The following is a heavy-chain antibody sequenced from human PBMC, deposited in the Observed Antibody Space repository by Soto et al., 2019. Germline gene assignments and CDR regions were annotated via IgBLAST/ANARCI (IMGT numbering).Heavy chain of an antibody. V-gene: IGHV3-23*01. D-gene: IGHD3-10*01. CDR1: GFTFSSNA. CDR3: AKQRAGFGSGSDTYYFDY. J-gene: IGHJ4*02. Sequence: EVQLLESGGGLVQPGGSLRISCIGSGFTFSSNAMSWVRQAPGKGLEWVSAISGSGGTTYYADSVKGRFAVSRANSNKTLYLQMNSLRAEDTAVYYCAKQRAGFGSGSDTYYFDYWGQGTLVTVSS. CDR2: ISGSGGTT.